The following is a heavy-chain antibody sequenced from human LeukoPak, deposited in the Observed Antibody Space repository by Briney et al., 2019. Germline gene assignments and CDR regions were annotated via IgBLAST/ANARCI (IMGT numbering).Heavy chain of an antibody. CDR2: INPNSGGT. J-gene: IGHJ5*02. CDR3: ARVPTYSGYDRNWFDP. V-gene: IGHV1-2*02. Sequence: GASVKVSCKASGYTFTGYYMHWVRQAPGQGPEWMGWINPNSGGTNYAQKFQGRVTMTRDTSISTAYMELSRLRSDDTAVYYCARVPTYSGYDRNWFDPWGQGTLVTVSS. D-gene: IGHD5-12*01. CDR1: GYTFTGYY.